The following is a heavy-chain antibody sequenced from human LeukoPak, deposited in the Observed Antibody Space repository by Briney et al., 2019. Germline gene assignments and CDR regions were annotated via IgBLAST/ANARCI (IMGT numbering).Heavy chain of an antibody. CDR2: INHSENT. Sequence: NSSETLSLTCAVFGDSFSGYYWSWVRQPPGKGLECIGEINHSENTNYNPSLKSRVTISTDTSKNQFSLKVRSVTAADTAVYYCAGVTGAYGDFDWFDPGGQGPGVTVTS. J-gene: IGHJ5*02. CDR3: AGVTGAYGDFDWFDP. V-gene: IGHV4-34*01. CDR1: GDSFSGYY. D-gene: IGHD4-17*01.